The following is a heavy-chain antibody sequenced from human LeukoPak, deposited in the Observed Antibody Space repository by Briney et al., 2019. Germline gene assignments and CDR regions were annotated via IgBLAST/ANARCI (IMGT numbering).Heavy chain of an antibody. CDR1: GFTFSSYE. V-gene: IGHV3-48*01. D-gene: IGHD1-26*01. CDR2: ISSSSSTI. J-gene: IGHJ4*02. Sequence: GGSLRLSCAASGFTFSSYEMNWVRQAPGKGLEWVSYISSSSSTIYYADSVKGRFTISRDNAKNSLYLQMNSLRAEDTAVYYCARRGACDYWGQGTLVTVSS. CDR3: ARRGACDY.